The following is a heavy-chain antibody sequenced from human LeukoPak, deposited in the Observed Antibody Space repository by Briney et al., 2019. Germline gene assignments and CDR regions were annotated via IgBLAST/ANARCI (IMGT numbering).Heavy chain of an antibody. V-gene: IGHV4-59*01. CDR3: ARDYGRSSLWRGFFDP. D-gene: IGHD3-10*01. J-gene: IGHJ5*02. Sequence: ETLSLTCTVSGGSISSYYWSWIRQPPGKGLEWIGYIYYSGSTNYNPSLKSRVTISVDTSKNQFSLKLSSVTAADTAVYYCARDYGRSSLWRGFFDPWGQGTLVTVSS. CDR2: IYYSGST. CDR1: GGSISSYY.